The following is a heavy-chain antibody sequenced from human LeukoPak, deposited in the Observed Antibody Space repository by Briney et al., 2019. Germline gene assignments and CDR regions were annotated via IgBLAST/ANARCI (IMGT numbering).Heavy chain of an antibody. Sequence: SETLSLTCTVSGGSISSNSYYWGWIRQTPGKGLEWIGSIFHAGTTYYNPSLKSRVTISVDTSKKQFSLRLSSVTAADTAVYYCARRSRRPRAQYYYGSGTERWFDPWGQGTLVTVSS. CDR2: IFHAGTT. V-gene: IGHV4-39*01. CDR3: ARRSRRPRAQYYYGSGTERWFDP. J-gene: IGHJ5*02. D-gene: IGHD3-10*01. CDR1: GGSISSNSYY.